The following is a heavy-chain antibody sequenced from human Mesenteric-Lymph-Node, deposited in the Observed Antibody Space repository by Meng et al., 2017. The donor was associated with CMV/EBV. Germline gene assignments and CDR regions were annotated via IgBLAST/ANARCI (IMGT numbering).Heavy chain of an antibody. J-gene: IGHJ6*02. V-gene: IGHV3-66*02. Sequence: GGSLRLSCAASGFTLSRNYVSWVRQAPGKGLEWVSVMYTGDYTYYADSVKGRFTISRDNSKNTLYLQMNSLRAEDTAVYYCATGPIVVVPAALRGRYYGMDVWGQGTTVTVSS. CDR2: MYTGDYT. D-gene: IGHD2-2*01. CDR3: ATGPIVVVPAALRGRYYGMDV. CDR1: GFTLSRNY.